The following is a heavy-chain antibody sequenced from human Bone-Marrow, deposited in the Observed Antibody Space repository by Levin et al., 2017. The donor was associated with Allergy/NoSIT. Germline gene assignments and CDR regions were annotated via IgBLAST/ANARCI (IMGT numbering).Heavy chain of an antibody. Sequence: PGGSLRLSCAASGFTFSNYAMHWVRQAPGKGLEWVAVISYDGTNKYYADSVKGRFTISRDNSKSTLFLQMNSLRSEDTTVYYCARDSTRNPISIIDAFDIWGQGTMVTVSS. V-gene: IGHV3-30-3*01. CDR3: ARDSTRNPISIIDAFDI. J-gene: IGHJ3*02. CDR1: GFTFSNYA. D-gene: IGHD1-14*01. CDR2: ISYDGTNK.